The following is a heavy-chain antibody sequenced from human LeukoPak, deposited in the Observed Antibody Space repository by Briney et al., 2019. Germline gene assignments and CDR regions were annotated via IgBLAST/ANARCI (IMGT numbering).Heavy chain of an antibody. D-gene: IGHD6-19*01. Sequence: SETLSLTCAVYGGSFSGYYWSWIRQPPGKGLEWIGEINHSGSTNYNPSLKSRVTISVDTSKNQFSLKLSSVTAADTAVYYCARGRSPLYSSGWFYNWFDPWGQGTLVTVSS. J-gene: IGHJ5*02. V-gene: IGHV4-34*01. CDR3: ARGRSPLYSSGWFYNWFDP. CDR1: GGSFSGYY. CDR2: INHSGST.